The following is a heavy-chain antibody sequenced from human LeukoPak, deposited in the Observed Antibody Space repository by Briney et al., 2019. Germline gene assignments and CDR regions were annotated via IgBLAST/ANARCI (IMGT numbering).Heavy chain of an antibody. Sequence: PSVRLPCKASGYTFTGHYMHWVRQAPGQGLEWMGWINPNSGGTIYAQKLQGRVTMTRDTSISTAYMELSTLRSDDTAVYYCARDSGFDYGSGSSYTGDFVYWGKGKAVTVSS. CDR3: ARDSGFDYGSGSSYTGDFVY. J-gene: IGHJ4*02. V-gene: IGHV1-2*02. CDR1: GYTFTGHY. CDR2: INPNSGGT. D-gene: IGHD3-10*01.